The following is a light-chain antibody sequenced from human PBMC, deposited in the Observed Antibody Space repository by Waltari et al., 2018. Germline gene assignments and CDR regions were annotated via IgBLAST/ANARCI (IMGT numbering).Light chain of an antibody. CDR2: KAS. V-gene: IGKV1-5*03. CDR3: QQYNSYSPT. CDR1: QSISSW. Sequence: NHKTQPPPTHSSSLGDRVTSTCRASQSISSWLAWYQQKPGKAPKLLIYKASSLESGVPSRFSGRGSGTEFTLTISSLQPDDFATYYCQQYNSYSPTFGQGTKVEIK. J-gene: IGKJ1*01.